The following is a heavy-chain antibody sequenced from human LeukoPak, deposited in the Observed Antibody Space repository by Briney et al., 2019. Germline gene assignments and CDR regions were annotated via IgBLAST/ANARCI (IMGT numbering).Heavy chain of an antibody. Sequence: GRSLRLSCAASGFTFSSYGMHWVRQAPGKGLEWVAVIWYDGSNKYYADSVKGRFTISRDNSKNTLYLQMNSLRAEDTAVYYCARDLREAGGDYTDYYYYYYGMDVWGRGTTVTVSS. D-gene: IGHD4-17*01. CDR2: IWYDGSNK. V-gene: IGHV3-33*01. J-gene: IGHJ6*02. CDR1: GFTFSSYG. CDR3: ARDLREAGGDYTDYYYYYYGMDV.